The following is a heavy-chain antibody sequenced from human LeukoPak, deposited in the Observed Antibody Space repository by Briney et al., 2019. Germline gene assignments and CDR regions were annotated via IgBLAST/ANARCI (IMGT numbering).Heavy chain of an antibody. CDR1: GFTFSSYA. Sequence: GGSLRLSCAASGFTFSSYAMSWVRQAPGKGLEWVSAISGSGGSTYYADSVKGRFTISRDNSKNTLYLQMNSLRAEDTAVYYCAKDGTVLPAALGAFDIWGQGTMVTVSS. D-gene: IGHD2-2*01. CDR2: ISGSGGST. J-gene: IGHJ3*02. V-gene: IGHV3-23*01. CDR3: AKDGTVLPAALGAFDI.